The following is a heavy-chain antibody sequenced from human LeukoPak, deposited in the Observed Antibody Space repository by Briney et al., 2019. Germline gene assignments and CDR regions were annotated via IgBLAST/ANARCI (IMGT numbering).Heavy chain of an antibody. Sequence: SATLSLTCTVSGGSVSSGSYYWTWIRQPPGKGLEWIGYIYYSGGTNYHPSLKSRVIISVDTSKNQFSLKLSSVTAADTAVYYCAKAIRMVRGVIPFYYGMDVWGKRTTVTVSS. J-gene: IGHJ6*04. CDR3: AKAIRMVRGVIPFYYGMDV. CDR2: IYYSGGT. D-gene: IGHD3-10*01. V-gene: IGHV4-61*01. CDR1: GGSVSSGSYY.